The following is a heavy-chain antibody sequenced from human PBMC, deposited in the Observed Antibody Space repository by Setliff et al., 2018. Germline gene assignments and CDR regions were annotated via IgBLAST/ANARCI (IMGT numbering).Heavy chain of an antibody. D-gene: IGHD5-12*01. CDR2: INYSGST. CDR1: GGSLTSGTQY. J-gene: IGHJ6*03. CDR3: AKVDIDYIMTRDNTWQYFFYMDV. V-gene: IGHV4-39*01. Sequence: SETLSLTCSVLGGSLTSGTQYWAWIRQPPGKGLEWIGNINYSGSTYYNPSLKSRVTVSVDASKNQVSLKVTSVTAEDTAVYYCAKVDIDYIMTRDNTWQYFFYMDVWGRGTTVTVSS.